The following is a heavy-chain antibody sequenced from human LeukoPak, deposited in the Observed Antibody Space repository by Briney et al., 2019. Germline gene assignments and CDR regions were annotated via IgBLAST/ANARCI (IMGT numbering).Heavy chain of an antibody. Sequence: GGSLRLSCVASGFTFSSYWMNWVRQAPGKGLEWVANIKADGSEEYYVDSVKGRFTISRDNAKNSLYLQMNSLRAEDTAVYYCARDASMITFGGVIVSPDWYFDLWGRGTLVTVSS. J-gene: IGHJ2*01. D-gene: IGHD3-16*02. CDR3: ARDASMITFGGVIVSPDWYFDL. V-gene: IGHV3-7*01. CDR1: GFTFSSYW. CDR2: IKADGSEE.